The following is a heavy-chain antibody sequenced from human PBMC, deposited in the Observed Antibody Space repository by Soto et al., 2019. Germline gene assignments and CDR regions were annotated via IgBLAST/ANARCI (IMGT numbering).Heavy chain of an antibody. CDR3: ARDPFEDIVPTRSYGMDV. D-gene: IGHD5-12*01. CDR1: EFIFSSYG. V-gene: IGHV3-30-3*01. Sequence: QVQLVESGGGVVQPGRSLRLSCAASEFIFSSYGMHWVRQAPGKGLEWLAVISYDGSNEYYADSVKGRFTISRDNSKNTLFLQMNSLRPEDTAVYYCARDPFEDIVPTRSYGMDVWGQGTTVTVSS. CDR2: ISYDGSNE. J-gene: IGHJ6*02.